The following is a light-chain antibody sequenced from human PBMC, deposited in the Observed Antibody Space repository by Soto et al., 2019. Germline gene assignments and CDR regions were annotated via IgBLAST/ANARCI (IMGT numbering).Light chain of an antibody. CDR3: QQYGDSPRGT. V-gene: IGKV3D-20*01. CDR2: DAS. CDR1: QIVSSNY. J-gene: IGKJ4*01. Sequence: EVVLTQSPASLSLSPGERATLSCGASQIVSSNYLAWYQQKPGLAPRLLISDASTRATGVPDRFRGSGSGTDFTLTISSLEPEDSAVYYCQQYGDSPRGTFGGGTKVEIK.